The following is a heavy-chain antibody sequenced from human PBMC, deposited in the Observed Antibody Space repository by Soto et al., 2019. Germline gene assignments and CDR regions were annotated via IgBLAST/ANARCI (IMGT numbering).Heavy chain of an antibody. D-gene: IGHD1-20*01. CDR2: IYSGGST. CDR3: ARERYTEWGYYGMDV. Sequence: GGSLRLSCAASGFTVSSNYMSWVRQAPGKGLEWVSVIYSGGSTYYADSVKGRFTISRDNSKNTLYLQMNSLRAEDTAVYYCARERYTEWGYYGMDVWGQGTTVTVSS. CDR1: GFTVSSNY. J-gene: IGHJ6*02. V-gene: IGHV3-53*01.